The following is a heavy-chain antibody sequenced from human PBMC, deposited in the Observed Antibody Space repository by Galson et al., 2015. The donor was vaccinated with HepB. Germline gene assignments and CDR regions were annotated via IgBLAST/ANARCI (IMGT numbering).Heavy chain of an antibody. CDR1: GFTFSNYA. J-gene: IGHJ6*02. CDR3: AKNIGLDYGMDV. Sequence: SLRLSCAASGFTFSNYAMNWVRQAPGKGLEWVSAISGSGGSTYYADSVKGRFTISRDNSKNTLYLQMNSLRAEDTAVYYCAKNIGLDYGMDVWGQGTTVTVSS. D-gene: IGHD2/OR15-2a*01. V-gene: IGHV3-23*01. CDR2: ISGSGGST.